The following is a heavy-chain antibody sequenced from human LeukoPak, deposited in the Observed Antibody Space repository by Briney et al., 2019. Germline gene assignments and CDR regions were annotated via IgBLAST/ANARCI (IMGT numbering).Heavy chain of an antibody. D-gene: IGHD2-2*01. CDR2: ISSAGTHT. V-gene: IGHV3-23*01. Sequence: HPGGSLRLSCAASGFSFVNNAMSWVRQTPGKGLEWVSAISSAGTHTFYADSVKGRFTISRDNSKNTLYLQMNSLRAEDTAIYYCAKESLRVVPSATFDYWGQGTLVTVSS. CDR1: GFSFVNNA. CDR3: AKESLRVVPSATFDY. J-gene: IGHJ4*02.